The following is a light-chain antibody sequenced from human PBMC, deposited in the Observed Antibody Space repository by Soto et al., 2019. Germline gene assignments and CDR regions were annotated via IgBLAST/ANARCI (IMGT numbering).Light chain of an antibody. Sequence: VLTQPPSVSGAPGQRVTISCTGSSSNIGAGYDVHWYQQLPGTAPKLLIYGNSNRPSGVPDRFSGSKSGTSASLAITGLQAEDEADYYCQSYDSSLREVFGGGTKLTVL. CDR1: SSNIGAGYD. CDR3: QSYDSSLREV. V-gene: IGLV1-40*01. J-gene: IGLJ2*01. CDR2: GNS.